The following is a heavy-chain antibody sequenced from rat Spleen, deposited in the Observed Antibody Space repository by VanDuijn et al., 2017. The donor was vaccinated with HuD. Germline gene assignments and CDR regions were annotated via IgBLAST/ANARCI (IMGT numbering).Heavy chain of an antibody. V-gene: IGHV5S13*01. J-gene: IGHJ2*01. D-gene: IGHD1-2*01. Sequence: EVQLVQSGGGLVQPGRSLKLSCAASGFTFRNYDMAWVRQAPTKGLEWIASISRGGGITYYRDSVKGRFTISRDNAKNTQYLQMDRLGSEDTATYYCGRHYHTSYIYFDYWGQGVMVTVSS. CDR2: ISRGGGIT. CDR3: GRHYHTSYIYFDY. CDR1: GFTFRNYD.